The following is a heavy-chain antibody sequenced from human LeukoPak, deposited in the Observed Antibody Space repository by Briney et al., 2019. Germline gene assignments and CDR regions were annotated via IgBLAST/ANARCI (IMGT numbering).Heavy chain of an antibody. CDR1: GFTFSGYS. V-gene: IGHV3-48*01. J-gene: IGHJ3*02. Sequence: GGSLRLSCTASGFTFSGYSVNWVRQAPGKGLEWVSYISSSGGTKYYADSVKGQFTISRDNAMNSLYLQMNSLRAEDTAVYYCARSRATYAFDIWGQGTMVTVSS. CDR3: ARSRATYAFDI. D-gene: IGHD5-12*01. CDR2: ISSSGGTK.